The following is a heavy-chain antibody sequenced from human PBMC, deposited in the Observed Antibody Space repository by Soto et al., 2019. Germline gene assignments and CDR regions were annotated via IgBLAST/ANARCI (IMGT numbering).Heavy chain of an antibody. V-gene: IGHV4-39*01. CDR1: GDSISSGAYY. CDR3: ARHPNDYSNYGDYYYYMDV. CDR2: IYYSGST. J-gene: IGHJ6*03. Sequence: TSETLSLTCTVSGDSISSGAYYWSWIRQRPGKGLEWIGSIYYSGSTYYNPSLKSRVTISVDTSKNQFSLKLSSVTAADTAVYYCARHPNDYSNYGDYYYYMDVWGKGTTVTVSS. D-gene: IGHD4-4*01.